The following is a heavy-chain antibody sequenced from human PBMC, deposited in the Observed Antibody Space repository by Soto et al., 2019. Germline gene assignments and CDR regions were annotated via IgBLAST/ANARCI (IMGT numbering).Heavy chain of an antibody. Sequence: QVQLVQSGAEVKKPGASVKVSCKASGYTFTSYDINWVRQATGQGLEWMGWMNPNSGNTGYAQKFQGRVTMTRNTSISTAYMELSSLRSEDTAVYYCARAGARYSSSSKDDDAFDIWGQGTMVTVSS. J-gene: IGHJ3*02. V-gene: IGHV1-8*01. CDR1: GYTFTSYD. D-gene: IGHD6-6*01. CDR2: MNPNSGNT. CDR3: ARAGARYSSSSKDDDAFDI.